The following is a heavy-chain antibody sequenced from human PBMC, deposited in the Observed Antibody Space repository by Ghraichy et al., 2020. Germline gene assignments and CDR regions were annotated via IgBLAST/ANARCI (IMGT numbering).Heavy chain of an antibody. V-gene: IGHV3-30*18. D-gene: IGHD6-19*01. CDR1: GFTFSSYG. Sequence: GGSLRLSCAASGFTFSSYGMHWVRQAPGKGLEWVAVISNDGSDKYYADSVKGRFTISRDNSKNTLYLQVNSLRSEDTTVYYCAKDRRAVAEYYAMGVWGQGTTVTVSS. J-gene: IGHJ6*02. CDR2: ISNDGSDK. CDR3: AKDRRAVAEYYAMGV.